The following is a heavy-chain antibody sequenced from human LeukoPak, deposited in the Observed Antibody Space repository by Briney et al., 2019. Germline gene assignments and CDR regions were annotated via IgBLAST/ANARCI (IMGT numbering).Heavy chain of an antibody. CDR3: ARGRGYDILTGYYTGNYFDY. CDR1: GYTFTGYY. D-gene: IGHD3-9*01. V-gene: IGHV1-2*02. J-gene: IGHJ4*02. Sequence: ASVKVSCKASGYTFTGYYMHWVRQAPGQGLEWMGWINPNSGGTNYAQKFQGRVTMTRDTSISTAYMELSRLRSDDTAVCYCARGRGYDILTGYYTGNYFDYWGQGTLVTVSS. CDR2: INPNSGGT.